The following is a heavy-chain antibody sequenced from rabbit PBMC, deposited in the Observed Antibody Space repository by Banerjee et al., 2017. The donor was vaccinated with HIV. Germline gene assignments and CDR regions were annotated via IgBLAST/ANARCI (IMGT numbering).Heavy chain of an antibody. CDR2: IDGGRSDST. Sequence: QEQLEESGGDLVKPEGSLTLTCTASGFSFSNKYVMCWVRQAPGKGLEWIACIDGGRSDSTYYANWAKGRFTISKTSSTTVTLQTTSLTAADTATYFCARDLAGVIGWNFNLWGPGTLVTVS. CDR1: GFSFSNKYV. D-gene: IGHD4-1*01. V-gene: IGHV1S45*01. J-gene: IGHJ4*01. CDR3: ARDLAGVIGWNFNL.